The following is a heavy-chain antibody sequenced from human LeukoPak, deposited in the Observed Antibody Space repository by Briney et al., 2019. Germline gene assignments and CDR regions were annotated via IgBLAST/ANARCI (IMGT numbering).Heavy chain of an antibody. V-gene: IGHV3-73*01. D-gene: IGHD3-3*01. J-gene: IGHJ4*02. CDR1: GFTFSGSA. CDR3: TRRSGYLSPTVDY. CDR2: IRSKANSYAT. Sequence: PGGSLRLSCAASGFTFSGSAMHWVRQASGKGLEWVGRIRSKANSYATAYAASVKGRFTISRDDSKNTAYLQMNSLKTEDTAVYYCTRRSGYLSPTVDYWGQGTLVTVSS.